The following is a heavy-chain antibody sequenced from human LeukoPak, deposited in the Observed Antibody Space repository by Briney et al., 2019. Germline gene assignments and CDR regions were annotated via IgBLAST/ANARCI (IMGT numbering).Heavy chain of an antibody. V-gene: IGHV3-64*01. D-gene: IGHD1-26*01. CDR2: IGSNGGST. J-gene: IGHJ6*03. CDR1: GFTFSSYA. Sequence: GGSLRLSCAASGFTFSSYAMHWVRQAPGKGLEYVSAIGSNGGSTYYANSVKGRFTISRDNSKNTLYLQMGSLRAEDMAVYYCARDLAPGATEVYYYMDVWGKGTTVTVSS. CDR3: ARDLAPGATEVYYYMDV.